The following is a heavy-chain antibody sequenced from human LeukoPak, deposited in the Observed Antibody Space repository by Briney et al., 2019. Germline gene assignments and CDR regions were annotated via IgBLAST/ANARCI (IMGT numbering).Heavy chain of an antibody. V-gene: IGHV4-34*01. CDR1: GGSFSDYY. D-gene: IGHD2/OR15-2a*01. CDR2: INHSGTT. J-gene: IGHJ6*04. CDR3: ARGLRLPSRSTPAVPHV. Sequence: SETLSLTCAVYGGSFSDYYWNWIRQPPGKGLEWIGEINHSGTTNYNPSLKSRVTISVDTSKNQFSLRLSSVTAADMAVYYCARGLRLPSRSTPAVPHVWGKGATVTVSA.